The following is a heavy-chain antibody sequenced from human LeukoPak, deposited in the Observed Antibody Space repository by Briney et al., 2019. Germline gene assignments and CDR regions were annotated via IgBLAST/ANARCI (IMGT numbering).Heavy chain of an antibody. CDR1: GFSLSTRGMC. D-gene: IGHD1-26*01. CDR2: IDWDDDK. Sequence: SGPTLLNPPQTLTLTCTFSGFSLSTRGMCVSWIRQPPGKALEWLARIDWDDDKYYSTSLKTRLTISKDTSKNQVVLTMTNMDPVDTTTYYCARIRIVGATRGFDYWGQGTLVTVSS. CDR3: ARIRIVGATRGFDY. V-gene: IGHV2-70*11. J-gene: IGHJ4*02.